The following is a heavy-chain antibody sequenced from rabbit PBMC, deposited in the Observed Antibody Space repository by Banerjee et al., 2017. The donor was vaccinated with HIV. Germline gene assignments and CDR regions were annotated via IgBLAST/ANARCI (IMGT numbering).Heavy chain of an antibody. CDR2: IYVGDGNT. CDR1: GFTISSYH. Sequence: QEQLEESGGDLVKPEGSLTLTCTASGFTISSYHMCWVRQAPGKGLEWIACIYVGDGNTFYASWAKGRFTISKPSSTTVTLQMTSLTAADTATYFCAGGGAGYGWTRLDLWGQGTLVTVS. D-gene: IGHD6-1*01. V-gene: IGHV1S45*01. J-gene: IGHJ3*01. CDR3: AGGGAGYGWTRLDL.